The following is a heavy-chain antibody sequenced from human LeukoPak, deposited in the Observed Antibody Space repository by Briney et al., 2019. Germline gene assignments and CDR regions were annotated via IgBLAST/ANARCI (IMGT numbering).Heavy chain of an antibody. CDR1: GGSISSGGYY. CDR3: ARENSPAIFGVVPGEFDP. D-gene: IGHD3-3*01. V-gene: IGHV4-31*03. Sequence: SETLSLTCTVSGGSISSGGYYWSWIRQHPGEGLEWIGYIYYSGSTYYNPSLKSRVTISVDTSKNQFSLKLSSVTAADTAVYFCARENSPAIFGVVPGEFDPWGQGTLVTVSS. CDR2: IYYSGST. J-gene: IGHJ5*02.